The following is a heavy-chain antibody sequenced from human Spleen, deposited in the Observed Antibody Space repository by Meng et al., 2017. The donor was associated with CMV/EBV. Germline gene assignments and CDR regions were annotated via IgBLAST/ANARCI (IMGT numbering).Heavy chain of an antibody. Sequence: ASVQVSCKASGYTFTSYGISWVRQAPGQGLEWMGWISAYNGNTNYAQKLQGRVTMTTDTSTSTAYMELRSLRSDDTAVYYCARGYYDFWSAQRGSWFDPWGQGTLVTVSS. V-gene: IGHV1-18*01. CDR3: ARGYYDFWSAQRGSWFDP. D-gene: IGHD3-3*01. CDR2: ISAYNGNT. J-gene: IGHJ5*02. CDR1: GYTFTSYG.